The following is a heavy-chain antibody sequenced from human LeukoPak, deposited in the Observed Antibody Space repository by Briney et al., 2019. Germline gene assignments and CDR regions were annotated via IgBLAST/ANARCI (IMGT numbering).Heavy chain of an antibody. D-gene: IGHD5-18*01. CDR1: GGTFSRYD. CDR2: IISIFGTA. CDR3: AREGSGLSYGYVGPLDY. J-gene: IGHJ4*02. V-gene: IGHV1-69*13. Sequence: SVKLSCKASGGTFSRYDISWVRQAPGQGLEWMGGIISIFGTANYAQKFKRRVTITADEYTNTAHMEQSSMRAEDAAVYYCAREGSGLSYGYVGPLDYWGQGTLVTVSS.